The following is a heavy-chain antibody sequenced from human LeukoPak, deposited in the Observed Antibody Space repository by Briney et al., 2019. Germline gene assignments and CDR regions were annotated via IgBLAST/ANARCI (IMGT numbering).Heavy chain of an antibody. CDR2: IHYTGTT. Sequence: SETLSLTCTASGGSFSTNFWNWIRQPPGKGLEWLGCIHYTGTTNYNPSLNDRVTISIDTSKSQFSLRLTSVTAADTAIYYCMTGRGLLPDYWGQGTLVTVSS. CDR1: GGSFSTNF. V-gene: IGHV4-59*01. CDR3: MTGRGLLPDY. J-gene: IGHJ4*02.